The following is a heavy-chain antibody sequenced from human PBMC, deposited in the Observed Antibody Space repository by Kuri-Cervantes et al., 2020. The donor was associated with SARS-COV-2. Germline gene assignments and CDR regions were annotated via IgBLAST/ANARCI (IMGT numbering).Heavy chain of an antibody. CDR3: ARDPPTYYYDSSGYVSAFDI. CDR2: ISAYNGNT. CDR1: GYTFTSYG. J-gene: IGHJ3*02. D-gene: IGHD3-22*01. V-gene: IGHV1-18*04. Sequence: ASVKVSCKASGYTFTSYGISWVRQAPGQGLEWMGWISAYNGNTNFAQKLQGRVTMTTDTSTSTAYMELRSLRSDDTAVYYCARDPPTYYYDSSGYVSAFDICGQGTMVTVSS.